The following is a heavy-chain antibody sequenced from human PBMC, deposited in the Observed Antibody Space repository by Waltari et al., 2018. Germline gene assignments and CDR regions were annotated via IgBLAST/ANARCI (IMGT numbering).Heavy chain of an antibody. CDR1: GGSISSSSYY. Sequence: QLQLQESGPGLVKPSETLSLTCTVSGGSISSSSYYWGWIRQPPGKGLGWIGSIYYIGSTSYNPSLKSPVTISVDTSKNQFSLKLSSVTAADTAVYYCAGTKYSGSYIDAFDIWGQGTMVTVSS. CDR3: AGTKYSGSYIDAFDI. J-gene: IGHJ3*02. V-gene: IGHV4-39*07. CDR2: IYYIGST. D-gene: IGHD1-26*01.